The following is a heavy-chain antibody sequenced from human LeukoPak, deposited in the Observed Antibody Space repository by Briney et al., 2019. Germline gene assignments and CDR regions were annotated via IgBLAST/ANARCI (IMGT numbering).Heavy chain of an antibody. CDR2: IYYSGST. D-gene: IGHD3-9*01. J-gene: IGHJ4*02. V-gene: IGHV4-39*07. Sequence: SETLSLTCTVSGGSISGSSYYWGWIRQPPGKGLEWIGSIYYSGSTYYNPSLKSRVTISVDTSKNQFSLKLSSVTAADTAVYYCARVYDISGKDYWGQGTLVTVSS. CDR1: GGSISGSSYY. CDR3: ARVYDISGKDY.